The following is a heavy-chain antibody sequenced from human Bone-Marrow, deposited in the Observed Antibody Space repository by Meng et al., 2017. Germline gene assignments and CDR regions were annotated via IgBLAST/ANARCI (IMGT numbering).Heavy chain of an antibody. CDR1: GYTFTNYY. V-gene: IGHV1-46*01. Sequence: QGQVLQAGAEVKKPGASVKVSCRASGYTFTNYYLHWVRQAPGQGLEWMGMINPSGGTTNYAQKVQGRITMTTDTSTSTAYMQLSSLRSDDTAVYYCARPLRSGSSGWYGRWGYWGQGTLVTVSS. CDR3: ARPLRSGSSGWYGRWGY. D-gene: IGHD6-19*01. J-gene: IGHJ4*02. CDR2: INPSGGTT.